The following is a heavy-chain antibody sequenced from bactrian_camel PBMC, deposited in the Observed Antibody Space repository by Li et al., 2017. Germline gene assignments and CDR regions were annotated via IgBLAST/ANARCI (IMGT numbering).Heavy chain of an antibody. V-gene: IGHV3S40*01. D-gene: IGHD6*01. CDR2: ISPGSGRR. CDR3: AEGRGSRGEHCYSLNY. CDR1: GSIYDTMC. J-gene: IGHJ4*01. Sequence: VQLVESGGGSVQAGGSLRLSCASSGSIYDTMCMSWVRQAPGKEREGVAAISPGSGRRYYGDSVKGRFTISRDGAKNTVYLQMNSLQPEDTATYYCAEGRGSRGEHCYSLNYWGQGTQVTVS.